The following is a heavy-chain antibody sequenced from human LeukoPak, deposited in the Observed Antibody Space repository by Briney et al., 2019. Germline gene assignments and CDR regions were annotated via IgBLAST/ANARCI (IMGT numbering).Heavy chain of an antibody. J-gene: IGHJ4*02. CDR3: ARLYSGGIAGRQDY. CDR2: IYYSGST. V-gene: IGHV4-39*01. CDR1: GGSISSSSYY. Sequence: PSETLSLTCTVSGGSISSSSYYWGWIRQPPGKGLEWIGSIYYSGSTYYNPSLKSRVAISVDTSKNQFSLKLSSVTAADTAVYYCARLYSGGIAGRQDYWGQGTLVTVSS. D-gene: IGHD1-26*01.